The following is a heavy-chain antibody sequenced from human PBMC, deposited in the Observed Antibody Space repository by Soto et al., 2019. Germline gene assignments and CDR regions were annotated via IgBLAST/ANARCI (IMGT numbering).Heavy chain of an antibody. CDR1: GFSLVDSA. CDR3: TRRYSSGWYWFDP. V-gene: IGHV3-49*03. D-gene: IGHD6-19*01. J-gene: IGHJ5*02. Sequence: PGGSLRLSCTASGFSLVDSAMSWFRQAPGKGLEWVGFIRSKAYSGTTEYAASVRGRFTISRDDSKSIAYLQMNSLKTEDTAVYYCTRRYSSGWYWFDPWGQGTLVTVSS. CDR2: IRSKAYSGTT.